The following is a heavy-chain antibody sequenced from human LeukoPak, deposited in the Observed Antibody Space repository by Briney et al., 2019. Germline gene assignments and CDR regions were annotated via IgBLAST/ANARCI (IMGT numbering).Heavy chain of an antibody. CDR1: GGSISSRSYY. CDR2: IYYSGST. CDR3: ARDHPEYQLQLGAWFDP. J-gene: IGHJ5*02. Sequence: SETLFLTCTVSGGSISSRSYYWGWIRQPPGKGLEWIGSIYYSGSTYYNPSLKSRVTISVDTSKNQFSLKLSSVTAADTAVYYCARDHPEYQLQLGAWFDPWGQGTLVTVSS. V-gene: IGHV4-39*07. D-gene: IGHD2-2*01.